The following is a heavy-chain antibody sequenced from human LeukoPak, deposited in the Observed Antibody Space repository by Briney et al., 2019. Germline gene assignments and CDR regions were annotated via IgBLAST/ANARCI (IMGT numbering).Heavy chain of an antibody. D-gene: IGHD2-2*02. J-gene: IGHJ4*02. CDR1: GYTFTSYG. Sequence: ASVKLSCKASGYTFTSYGISWVRQAPGQGLEWMGWISAYNGNTNYAQKLQGKVTMTTDTSTSTAYMELRSLRSDDTAVYYCARSIVVVPAAIPALGVDWGQGTLVTVSS. CDR2: ISAYNGNT. CDR3: ARSIVVVPAAIPALGVD. V-gene: IGHV1-18*01.